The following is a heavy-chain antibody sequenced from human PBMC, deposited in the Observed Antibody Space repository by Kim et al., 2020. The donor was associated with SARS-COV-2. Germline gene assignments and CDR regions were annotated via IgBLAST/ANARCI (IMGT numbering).Heavy chain of an antibody. D-gene: IGHD3-10*01. CDR3: AKDLLYVPGRGYFDS. V-gene: IGHV3-23*01. Sequence: GGSLRLSCAASGFAFGDYAMSWVRRAPGKGLEWVSVLSGSIPDAKYADSVRGRFTISRDNSKNTLFLQMDSLRVDDTAVYYCAKDLLYVPGRGYFDSWG. CDR2: LSGSIPDA. J-gene: IGHJ4*01. CDR1: GFAFGDYA.